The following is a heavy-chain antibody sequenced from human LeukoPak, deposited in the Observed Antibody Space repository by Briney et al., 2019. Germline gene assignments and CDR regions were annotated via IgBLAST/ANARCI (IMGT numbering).Heavy chain of an antibody. J-gene: IGHJ5*02. CDR2: INPNSGGT. V-gene: IGHV1-2*02. D-gene: IGHD6-25*01. CDR3: ARDFERYSSDPNNWFDP. Sequence: DSVKVSCKASGYTFTGYYMHWVRQAPGQGLEWMGWINPNSGGTNYAQKFQGRVTMTRDTSISTAYMEPSRLRSDDTAVYYCARDFERYSSDPNNWFDPWGQGTLVTVSS. CDR1: GYTFTGYY.